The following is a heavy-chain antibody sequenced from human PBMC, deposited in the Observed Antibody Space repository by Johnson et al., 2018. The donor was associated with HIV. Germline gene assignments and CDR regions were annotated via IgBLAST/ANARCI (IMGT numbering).Heavy chain of an antibody. CDR3: ARDSFDISGQQHDAFDI. D-gene: IGHD3-22*01. CDR2: IGTTGDT. Sequence: VQLVESGGGLVKPGGSLRLSCAASGFTFSDYYMSWIRQATGKGLEWVSGIGTTGDTYYPGSVKGRFTISRDHAKNSLHLQMNSLTAGDTAVYYCARDSFDISGQQHDAFDIWG. V-gene: IGHV3-13*01. J-gene: IGHJ3*02. CDR1: GFTFSDYY.